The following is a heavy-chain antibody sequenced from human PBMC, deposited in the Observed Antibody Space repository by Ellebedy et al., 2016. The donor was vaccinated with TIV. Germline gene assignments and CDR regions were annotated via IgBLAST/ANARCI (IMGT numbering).Heavy chain of an antibody. J-gene: IGHJ3*02. CDR2: ISGSGGRT. D-gene: IGHD1-26*01. Sequence: GESLKISCAASGLTFSNYAMNCVRQAPGTGLEWVSTISGSGGRTYYADSVKGWFTISRDYSKNTLYLPMNSLRAEDTALYYCAKDDIVGAIHDAFDIWGQGTMVTVSS. V-gene: IGHV3-23*01. CDR1: GLTFSNYA. CDR3: AKDDIVGAIHDAFDI.